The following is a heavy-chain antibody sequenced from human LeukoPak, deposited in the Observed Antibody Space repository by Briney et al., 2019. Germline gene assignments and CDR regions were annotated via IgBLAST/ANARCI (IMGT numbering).Heavy chain of an antibody. V-gene: IGHV3-7*01. D-gene: IGHD2-15*01. Sequence: GGSLRLSCAASGFTFSSYWMSWVRQAPGKGLEWVANIKQDGSENYYADSVKGRFTISRDNAKNSLYLQMNSLRAEDTAVYYCTRLIWYFDYWGQGTLVTVSS. J-gene: IGHJ4*02. CDR2: IKQDGSEN. CDR3: TRLIWYFDY. CDR1: GFTFSSYW.